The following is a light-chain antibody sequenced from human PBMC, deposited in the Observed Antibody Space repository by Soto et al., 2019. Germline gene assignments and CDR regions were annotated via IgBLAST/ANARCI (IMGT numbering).Light chain of an antibody. CDR2: EVN. J-gene: IGLJ2*01. V-gene: IGLV2-23*02. Sequence: QSALTQPVSVSGSPGQSITISCTGTSGDVGTYNLVSWYQQHPGRAPKLIIFEVNKRPSGVSNRRSGSKSGNTASLAISGVQADDEADYHCCYSAGRSNVVCGGGTKVTVL. CDR1: SGDVGTYNL. CDR3: CYSAGRSNVV.